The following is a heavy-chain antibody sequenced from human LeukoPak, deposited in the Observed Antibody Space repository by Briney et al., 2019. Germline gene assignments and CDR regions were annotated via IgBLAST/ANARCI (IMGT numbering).Heavy chain of an antibody. J-gene: IGHJ4*02. Sequence: PGRSLRLSCAASGFTFSSYWMHWVRQAPGKGLEWVSRINSDGSSTTYADSVKGRFTISRDNAKNTLYLQMNSLRAEDTAVYYCARSYGDNREQDYWGQGTLVTVSS. V-gene: IGHV3-74*01. D-gene: IGHD4-23*01. CDR3: ARSYGDNREQDY. CDR2: INSDGSST. CDR1: GFTFSSYW.